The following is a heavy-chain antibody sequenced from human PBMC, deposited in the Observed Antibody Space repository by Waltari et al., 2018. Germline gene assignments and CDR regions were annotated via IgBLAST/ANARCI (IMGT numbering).Heavy chain of an antibody. Sequence: QLQLQASGLGPVKRSETLSLTCAVSGGSISSNNYYWDSIRQPPGKGLEWIGSSYYSGSTYYNPSLKSRVTISVDTSKNHFSLKLGSVTAADTSLYYCARHSAYAGTGYYYGMDVWGQGTTVTVSS. CDR3: ARHSAYAGTGYYYGMDV. V-gene: IGHV4-39*01. D-gene: IGHD6-13*01. CDR2: SYYSGST. J-gene: IGHJ6*02. CDR1: GGSISSNNYY.